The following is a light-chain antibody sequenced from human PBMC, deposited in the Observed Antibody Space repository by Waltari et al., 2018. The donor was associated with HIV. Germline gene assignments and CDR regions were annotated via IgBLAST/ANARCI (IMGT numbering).Light chain of an antibody. CDR1: SSDVGGYNY. CDR2: DVS. CDR3: SSYTSSSTVV. V-gene: IGLV2-14*03. Sequence: PGQSITISCTGTSSDVGGYNYVSWYQQHPGKAPKLMIYDVSNRPSGVSNRFSGSKSGNTASLTISGLQAEDEADYYCSSYTSSSTVVFGGGTKLTAL. J-gene: IGLJ2*01.